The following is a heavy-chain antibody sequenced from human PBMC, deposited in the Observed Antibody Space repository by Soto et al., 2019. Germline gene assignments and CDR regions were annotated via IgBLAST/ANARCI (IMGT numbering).Heavy chain of an antibody. CDR1: DGSASGHY. D-gene: IGHD3-16*01. J-gene: IGHJ3*01. CDR3: PRAFDDSTAEGVPCDL. V-gene: IGHV4-59*02. CDR2: MFYSGSGCI. Sequence: SETLSLTCRVSDGSASGHYWAWIRQSPGQGLEWLAHMFYSGSGCIKTNPSLKSRVSISGFPSANPFSLRLTSVTAADTAVYYGPRAFDDSTAEGVPCDLWAPGTMV.